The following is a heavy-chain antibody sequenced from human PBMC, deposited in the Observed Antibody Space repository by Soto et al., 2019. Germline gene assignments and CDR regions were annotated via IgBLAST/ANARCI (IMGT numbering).Heavy chain of an antibody. CDR2: MNPNSGNT. V-gene: IGHV1-8*01. CDR1: GYTFTSYD. CDR3: ARGGGYSGYDWSLIYYYYGIDV. J-gene: IGHJ6*02. D-gene: IGHD5-12*01. Sequence: GASVKVSCKASGYTFTSYDINWVRQATGQGLEWMGWMNPNSGNTGYAQKFQGRVTMTRNTSISTAYMELSSLRSEDTAVYYCARGGGYSGYDWSLIYYYYGIDVWGQGTTVTVSS.